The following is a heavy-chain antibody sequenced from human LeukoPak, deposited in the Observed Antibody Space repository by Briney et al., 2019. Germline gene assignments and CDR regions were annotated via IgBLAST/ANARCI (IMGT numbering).Heavy chain of an antibody. D-gene: IGHD6-13*01. Sequence: SETLSLTCTVSGGSISSSSYYWGWIRQPPGKGLEWIGYIYYSGSTNYNPSLKSRVTISVDTSKNQFSLKLSSVTAADTAVYYCAGRIARTRYFDLWGRGTLVTVSS. J-gene: IGHJ2*01. CDR1: GGSISSSSYY. V-gene: IGHV4-61*05. CDR2: IYYSGST. CDR3: AGRIARTRYFDL.